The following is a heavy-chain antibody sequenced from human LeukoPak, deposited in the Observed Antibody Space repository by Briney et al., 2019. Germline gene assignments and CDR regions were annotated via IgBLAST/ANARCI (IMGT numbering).Heavy chain of an antibody. V-gene: IGHV3-7*01. CDR1: GFTFSSYW. D-gene: IGHD1-7*01. CDR2: IKLDGSEK. CDR3: ARMNYVSSGWGAPFDY. J-gene: IGHJ4*02. Sequence: QPGGSLRLSCAASGFTFSSYWMSWVRQAPGKGLEWVANIKLDGSEKFYVDSVKGRFTISRDNAKNSLYLQMNSLRAEDTAVYYCARMNYVSSGWGAPFDYWGQGTLVTVSS.